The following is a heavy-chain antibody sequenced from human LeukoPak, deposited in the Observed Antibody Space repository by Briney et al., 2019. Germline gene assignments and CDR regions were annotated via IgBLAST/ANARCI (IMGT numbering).Heavy chain of an antibody. Sequence: GGSLRLSCAASGFTFYKNGMSWVRQAPGKGLEWVAVIYDDGSKEYFADSVKGRFTISRDNSKNTVVLQMNSLRGEDTAVYYCARDFKSGYVDSWGQGTLVTVSS. D-gene: IGHD3-3*01. CDR1: GFTFYKNG. V-gene: IGHV3-33*08. J-gene: IGHJ4*02. CDR2: IYDDGSKE. CDR3: ARDFKSGYVDS.